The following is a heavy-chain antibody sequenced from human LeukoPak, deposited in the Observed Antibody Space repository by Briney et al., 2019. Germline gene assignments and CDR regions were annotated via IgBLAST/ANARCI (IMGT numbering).Heavy chain of an antibody. CDR2: IKQDGSEK. Sequence: GGSLRLSCAASGFTFSSYWMSWVRQAPGKGLEWVANIKQDGSEKYYVDSVKGRFTISRDNAKNSLYLQMNSLKTEDTAVYYCTTGYSNHEQWGQGTLVTVSS. CDR3: TTGYSNHEQ. CDR1: GFTFSSYW. J-gene: IGHJ4*02. D-gene: IGHD4-11*01. V-gene: IGHV3-7*03.